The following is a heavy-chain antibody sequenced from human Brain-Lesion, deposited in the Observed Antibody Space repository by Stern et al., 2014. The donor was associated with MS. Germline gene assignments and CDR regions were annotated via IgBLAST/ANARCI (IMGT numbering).Heavy chain of an antibody. CDR2: IKADGSAP. CDR3: ARGSDT. V-gene: IGHV3-7*01. CDR1: GFTFSSYW. D-gene: IGHD2-15*01. Sequence: VQLVESGGGLVQPGGSLRLSCAASGFTFSSYWMNWVRQAPGQGLEWVANIKADGSAPYYVASVQGRFTLHRKNLKNTQYLQMNSLRAEDTAVYYCARGSDTWGQGTLVTVSS. J-gene: IGHJ5*02.